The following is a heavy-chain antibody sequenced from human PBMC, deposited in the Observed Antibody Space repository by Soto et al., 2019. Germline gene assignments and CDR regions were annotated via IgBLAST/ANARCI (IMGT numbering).Heavy chain of an antibody. V-gene: IGHV3-30-3*01. Sequence: PGGSLRLSCAASRFTFTSYAMHWVRQAPGRGLEWVAVISYDGGSKYYADSVKGRFTISRDNSKKTLSLQMNSLRAQDTAVYYCARDRTLRYSDFDYRGRTHDDYGMDVWGQGTTVTVSS. D-gene: IGHD5-12*01. CDR1: RFTFTSYA. CDR2: ISYDGGSK. J-gene: IGHJ6*02. CDR3: ARDRTLRYSDFDYRGRTHDDYGMDV.